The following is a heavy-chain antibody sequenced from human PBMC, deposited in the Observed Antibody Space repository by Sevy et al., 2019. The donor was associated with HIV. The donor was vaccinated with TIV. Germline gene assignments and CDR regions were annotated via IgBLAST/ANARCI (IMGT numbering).Heavy chain of an antibody. CDR1: GYTFSVHY. V-gene: IGHV1-2*02. CDR3: TRLRYSDPSGQYYGGGTDYFDY. D-gene: IGHD3-22*01. J-gene: IGHJ4*02. Sequence: ASVKVSCSTSGYTFSVHYIYWVRQAAGQGLEWMGWINPNTGDTNFSPKFQGRVTMTRDSFINTAYMALSRLTSADTALYCLTRLRYSDPSGQYYGGGTDYFDYWGQGTLVTVSS. CDR2: INPNTGDT.